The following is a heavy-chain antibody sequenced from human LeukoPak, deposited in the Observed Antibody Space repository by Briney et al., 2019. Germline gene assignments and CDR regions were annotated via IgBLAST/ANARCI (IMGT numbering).Heavy chain of an antibody. V-gene: IGHV3-66*01. Sequence: PGGSLRLSCAASGFTVSSNYMSWVRQAPGKGLEWVSVIYSGGSTYYADSVKGRFTISRDNSKNTLYLQMNSLRAEDTPVYYCARESGYCSSTRCPDAFDIWGQGTMVTVSS. CDR1: GFTVSSNY. CDR3: ARESGYCSSTRCPDAFDI. CDR2: IYSGGST. D-gene: IGHD2-2*01. J-gene: IGHJ3*02.